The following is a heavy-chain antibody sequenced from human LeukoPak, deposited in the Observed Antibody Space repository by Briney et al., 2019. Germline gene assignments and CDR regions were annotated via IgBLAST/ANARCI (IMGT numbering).Heavy chain of an antibody. V-gene: IGHV4-34*01. J-gene: IGHJ4*02. CDR1: GGSFSGYY. D-gene: IGHD3-10*01. Sequence: LETLSLTCAVYGGSFSGYYWSWIRQPPGKGLEWIGEINHSGSTNYNPSLKSRVTISVDTSKNQFSLKLSSVTAADTAVYYCARGRSYYGSGDTFDYWGQGTLVTVSS. CDR2: INHSGST. CDR3: ARGRSYYGSGDTFDY.